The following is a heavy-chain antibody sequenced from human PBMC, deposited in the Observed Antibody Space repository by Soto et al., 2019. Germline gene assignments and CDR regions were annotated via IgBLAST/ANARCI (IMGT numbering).Heavy chain of an antibody. CDR2: IYPGDSDT. CDR3: ARQLAIARYDSSGYYYTPDAFDI. D-gene: IGHD3-22*01. V-gene: IGHV5-51*01. CDR1: GYSFTSYW. J-gene: IGHJ3*02. Sequence: PGESLKISCKGSGYSFTSYWIGWVRQMPWKGLEWIGIIYPGDSDTRYSPSFQGQVTISADKSISTAYLQWSSLKASDTAMYYCARQLAIARYDSSGYYYTPDAFDIWGQGTMVTVSS.